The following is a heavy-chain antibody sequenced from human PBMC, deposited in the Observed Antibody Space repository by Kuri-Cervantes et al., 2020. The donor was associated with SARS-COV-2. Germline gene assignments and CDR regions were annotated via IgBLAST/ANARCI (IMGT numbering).Heavy chain of an antibody. D-gene: IGHD3-9*01. CDR3: AKYAESLIFTGPNFDP. CDR2: INSDGSST. V-gene: IGHV3-74*01. CDR1: GFTFSSYW. J-gene: IGHJ5*02. Sequence: GESLKISCAASGFTFSSYWMHWVRQAPGKGLVWVSRINSDGSSTSYADSVKGRFTISRDNAKNTLYLLMNSLRAEDAAVYYCAKYAESLIFTGPNFDPWGQGTLVTVSS.